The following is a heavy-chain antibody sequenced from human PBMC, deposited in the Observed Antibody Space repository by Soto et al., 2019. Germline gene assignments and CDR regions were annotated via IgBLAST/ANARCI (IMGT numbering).Heavy chain of an antibody. CDR2: IKSKTDGGTI. CDR3: TTRGALGY. V-gene: IGHV3-15*07. J-gene: IGHJ4*02. Sequence: EVQLVESGGGLVKPGESLRLSCAASDLSFSNAYINWVRQAPGKGLEWVGRIKSKTDGGTIDYAAPVKGRFIISRDDSSNTVYLQMNSLKTEDTAVYYCTTRGALGYWGQGTLDTVSS. D-gene: IGHD2-15*01. CDR1: DLSFSNAY.